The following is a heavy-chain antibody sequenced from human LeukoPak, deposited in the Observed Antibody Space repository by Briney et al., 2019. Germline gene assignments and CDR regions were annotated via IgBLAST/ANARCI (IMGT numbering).Heavy chain of an antibody. CDR1: GYTFTSYG. V-gene: IGHV1-18*01. CDR3: ARAPSTYGGNLLDY. Sequence: ASVKVSCKASGYTFTSYGISWVRQAPGQGLEWMGWISACNGNTNYAQKLQGRVTMTTDTSTSTAYMELRSLRSDDTAVYYCARAPSTYGGNLLDYWGQGTLVTVSS. D-gene: IGHD4-23*01. CDR2: ISACNGNT. J-gene: IGHJ4*02.